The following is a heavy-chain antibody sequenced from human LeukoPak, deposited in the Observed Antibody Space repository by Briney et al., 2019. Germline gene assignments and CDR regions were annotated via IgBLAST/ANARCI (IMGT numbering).Heavy chain of an antibody. CDR2: IYRSGTT. V-gene: IGHV4-30-2*01. D-gene: IGHD2-2*01. J-gene: IGHJ4*02. CDR1: GGSISSGDYS. Sequence: PSETLSLTCDVSGGSISSGDYSWNWIRQPPGEGLEWIGNIYRSGTTYYNPSLKSRVTISVDRSKNQFSLKLSSVTAADTAVYHCARGDQVIDYWGQGTLVTVSS. CDR3: ARGDQVIDY.